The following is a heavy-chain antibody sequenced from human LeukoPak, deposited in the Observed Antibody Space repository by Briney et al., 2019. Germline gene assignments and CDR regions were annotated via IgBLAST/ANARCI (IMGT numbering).Heavy chain of an antibody. CDR1: GFTFISYG. CDR3: AKDRLAYSYAQPFDY. V-gene: IGHV3-23*01. J-gene: IGHJ4*02. D-gene: IGHD3-16*01. Sequence: GGSLRLSCAAPGFTFISYGMSWVRQAPGKGLEWVSGISGSGGRTYYADSVKGRFTISRDNFKNTLYLQMNSLRAEDTAVYYCAKDRLAYSYAQPFDYWGQGTLVTVSS. CDR2: ISGSGGRT.